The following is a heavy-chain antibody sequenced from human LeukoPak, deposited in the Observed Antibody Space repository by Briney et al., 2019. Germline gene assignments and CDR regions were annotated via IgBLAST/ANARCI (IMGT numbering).Heavy chain of an antibody. Sequence: PSETLSLTCTVSGGSISTSTYYWGWIRQPPGKGLEWIGSINYSGTTYYNPSLKSRVTISVDTSKNQFSLKLSSVTAADTAVYYCARPIMGQWRAFDIWGQGTMVTVSS. V-gene: IGHV4-39*07. J-gene: IGHJ3*02. CDR3: ARPIMGQWRAFDI. CDR1: GGSISTSTYY. D-gene: IGHD6-19*01. CDR2: INYSGTT.